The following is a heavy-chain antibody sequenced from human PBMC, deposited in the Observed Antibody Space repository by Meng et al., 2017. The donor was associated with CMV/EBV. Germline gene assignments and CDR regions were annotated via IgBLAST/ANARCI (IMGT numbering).Heavy chain of an antibody. J-gene: IGHJ6*02. V-gene: IGHV3-13*03. D-gene: IGHD3-16*01. Sequence: GESLKISCAACGFTFSSYDMHWVRQATGKGLEWVSAIGTAGDTYYPGSVKGQFTISRENAKNSLYLQMNSLRAGDTAVYYCARDDDESHYYYYGMDVWGQGTTVTVSS. CDR1: GFTFSSYD. CDR2: IGTAGDT. CDR3: ARDDDESHYYYYGMDV.